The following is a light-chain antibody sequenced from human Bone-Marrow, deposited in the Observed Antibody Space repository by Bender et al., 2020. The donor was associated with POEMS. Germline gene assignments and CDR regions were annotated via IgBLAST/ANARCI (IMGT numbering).Light chain of an antibody. Sequence: QSALTQPASVSGSPGQSITISCTGAISYGFVSWYQQHPGKVPKLIFYEDAKRPSGGSDRASASKSGNTASLTISGVQTDDEADYYCCSFAAPDSVVFGGGTKLTVL. CDR2: EDA. CDR1: ISYGF. J-gene: IGLJ2*01. V-gene: IGLV2-23*01. CDR3: CSFAAPDSVV.